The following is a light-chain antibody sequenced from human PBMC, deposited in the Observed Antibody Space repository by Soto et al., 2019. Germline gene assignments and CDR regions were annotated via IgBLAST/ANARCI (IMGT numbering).Light chain of an antibody. Sequence: EIVMTQSPATLSVSPGERATLSCRASQSVSNNLAWYQQKPGQAPRLLIYGASTRATGFPARFSGSGSGTEFTLTISSLQSEDFAVYYCHQYNNWPSWTFGQGTKVEIK. J-gene: IGKJ1*01. CDR3: HQYNNWPSWT. CDR1: QSVSNN. V-gene: IGKV3-15*01. CDR2: GAS.